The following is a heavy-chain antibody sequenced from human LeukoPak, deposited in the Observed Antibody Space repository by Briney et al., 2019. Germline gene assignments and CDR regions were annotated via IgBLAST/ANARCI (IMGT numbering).Heavy chain of an antibody. CDR1: GFIFDGHG. Sequence: GGSLRLSCAASGFIFDGHGMHWVRQAPGKGLEWVSGISWSSGIIGYADSVKGRFTISRDNAKNSLDLQMESLRAEDTAVYYCAKDTGSPADAITMEDNAFDIWGQGTMDTVSS. CDR2: ISWSSGII. CDR3: AKDTGSPADAITMEDNAFDI. D-gene: IGHD3-3*01. V-gene: IGHV3-9*01. J-gene: IGHJ3*02.